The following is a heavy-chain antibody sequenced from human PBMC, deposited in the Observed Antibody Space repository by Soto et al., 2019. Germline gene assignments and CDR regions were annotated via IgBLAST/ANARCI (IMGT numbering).Heavy chain of an antibody. CDR2: ISWNSGSI. Sequence: PGGSLRLSCAASGFTFDDYAMHWVRQAPGKGLEWVSGISWNSGSIGYADSVKGRFTISRDNAKNSLYLQMNSLRAEDTALYYCAEDIGRITIFGVVMPQNYYGMDVWGQGTTVTVSS. CDR1: GFTFDDYA. V-gene: IGHV3-9*01. D-gene: IGHD3-3*01. J-gene: IGHJ6*02. CDR3: AEDIGRITIFGVVMPQNYYGMDV.